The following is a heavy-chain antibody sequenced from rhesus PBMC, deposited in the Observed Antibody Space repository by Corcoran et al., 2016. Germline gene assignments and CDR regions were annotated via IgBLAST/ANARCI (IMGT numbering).Heavy chain of an antibody. CDR2: IYGISGRT. D-gene: IGHD3-34*01. Sequence: QVQLQESGPGVVKPSETLSLTCAVSGYSISSGYDWSWIRQPPVKGVEWIGYIYGISGRTNYNPSLKNLVTLLQDSSKNQFSLKRSSVTAADTAVYYCARERGDYYAYYFDYWGQGVLVTVSS. V-gene: IGHV4-127*01. CDR3: ARERGDYYAYYFDY. CDR1: GYSISSGYD. J-gene: IGHJ4*01.